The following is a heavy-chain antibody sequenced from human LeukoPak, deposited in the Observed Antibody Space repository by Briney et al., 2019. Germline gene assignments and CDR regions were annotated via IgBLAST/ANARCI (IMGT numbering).Heavy chain of an antibody. Sequence: GGSLRLSCAASGFTFSSYAMSWVRQAPGKGLEWVSSITESGDTTYYLDSVKGRFTISRDNSKNTLYPQMNSLRAEDTAVYYCAKFDTSGYFYNWFDSWGQGTLVTVSS. CDR2: ITESGDTT. D-gene: IGHD3-22*01. CDR1: GFTFSSYA. J-gene: IGHJ5*01. V-gene: IGHV3-23*01. CDR3: AKFDTSGYFYNWFDS.